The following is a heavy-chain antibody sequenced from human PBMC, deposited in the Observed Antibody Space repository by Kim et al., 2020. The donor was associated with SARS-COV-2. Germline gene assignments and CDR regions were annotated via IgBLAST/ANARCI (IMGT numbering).Heavy chain of an antibody. CDR3: SRATPGYSSSWLFDY. Sequence: GESLKISCKGSGYSFTSYWIGWVRQMPGKGLEWMGIIYPGDSDTRYSPSFQGQVTITADKSISTADLQRSGLKASDSARYYCSRATPGYSSSWLFDYWGQGTLVTVSS. CDR2: IYPGDSDT. J-gene: IGHJ4*02. CDR1: GYSFTSYW. D-gene: IGHD6-13*01. V-gene: IGHV5-51*01.